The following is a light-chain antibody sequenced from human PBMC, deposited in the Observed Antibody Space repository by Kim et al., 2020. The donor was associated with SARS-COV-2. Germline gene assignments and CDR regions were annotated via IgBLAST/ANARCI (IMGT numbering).Light chain of an antibody. Sequence: SVGDRVTIACRAGQGISNYLAWYQQKPGKVPKLLISVASTLQSGVPSRFSGSASGTDFTLTISSLQPEDVATYYCQNYNSAPPWTFGQGTKVDIK. CDR1: QGISNY. V-gene: IGKV1-27*01. CDR3: QNYNSAPPWT. J-gene: IGKJ1*01. CDR2: VAS.